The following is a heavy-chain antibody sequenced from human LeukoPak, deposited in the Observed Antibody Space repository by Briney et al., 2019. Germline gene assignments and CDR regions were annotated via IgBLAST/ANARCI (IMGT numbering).Heavy chain of an antibody. CDR2: IKQDGSEK. V-gene: IGHV3-7*01. D-gene: IGHD3-22*01. CDR3: ARDLYYDSSGYAY. CDR1: GFTFSSYW. Sequence: GGSLRLSCAASGFTFSSYWMSWVRQAPGKGLEWVANIKQDGSEKYYVDSVKGRFTISRDNAKNSLYLQMNSLRTEDTAVYYCARDLYYDSSGYAYWGQGTLVTVSS. J-gene: IGHJ4*02.